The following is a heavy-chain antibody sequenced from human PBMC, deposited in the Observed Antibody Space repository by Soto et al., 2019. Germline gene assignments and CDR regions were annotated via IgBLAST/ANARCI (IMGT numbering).Heavy chain of an antibody. Sequence: HPGGSLRLSCAASGFTFSSYAMSWVRQAPGKGLGWVSAISGSGGSTYYADSVKGRFTISRDNSKNTLYLQMNSLRAEDTAVYYCAKDPTEPMGATISSRAWGQGTLVTAPQ. CDR2: ISGSGGST. D-gene: IGHD1-26*01. CDR3: AKDPTEPMGATISSRA. V-gene: IGHV3-23*01. CDR1: GFTFSSYA. J-gene: IGHJ4*02.